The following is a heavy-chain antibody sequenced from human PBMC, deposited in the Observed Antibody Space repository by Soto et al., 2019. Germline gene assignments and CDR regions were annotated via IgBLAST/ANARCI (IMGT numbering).Heavy chain of an antibody. CDR1: GFTFSSYG. J-gene: IGHJ4*02. CDR2: ISYDGSNK. CDR3: ARGAYRFHFDY. D-gene: IGHD3-10*01. V-gene: IGHV3-30*03. Sequence: GGSLRLSCAASGFTFSSYGMHWVRQAPGKGLEWVAVISYDGSNKYYADSVKGRFTISRDNSKNTLYLQMGSLRAEDMAVYYCARGAYRFHFDYWGQGTLVTVSS.